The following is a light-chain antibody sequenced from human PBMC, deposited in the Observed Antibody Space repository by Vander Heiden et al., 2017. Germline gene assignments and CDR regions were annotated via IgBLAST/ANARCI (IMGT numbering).Light chain of an antibody. CDR2: WAS. CDR3: QQDDSNLPYT. V-gene: IGKV4-1*01. Sequence: DIVMTQSPDSLAVFLGERATINCKSSQSVLYSSNNKNYLAWYQQKPGQPPKLLIYWASTRESGVPDRFSGSGYGTDFTLTISSLQAEDVAVYSCQQDDSNLPYTFGQGTKLEIK. CDR1: QSVLYSSNNKNY. J-gene: IGKJ2*01.